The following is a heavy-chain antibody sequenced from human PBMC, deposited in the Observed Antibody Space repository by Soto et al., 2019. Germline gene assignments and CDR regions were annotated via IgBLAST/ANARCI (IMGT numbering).Heavy chain of an antibody. J-gene: IGHJ6*02. V-gene: IGHV3-48*03. CDR1: GFTFSSYE. CDR2: ISSSGSTI. Sequence: GGSLRLSCAASGFTFSSYEINWVRQAPGKGLEWVSYISSSGSTIYYADSVKGRFTISRDNAKNSLYLQMNSLRAEDTAVYYCARRPYYGMDVWGQGTTVTV. CDR3: ARRPYYGMDV.